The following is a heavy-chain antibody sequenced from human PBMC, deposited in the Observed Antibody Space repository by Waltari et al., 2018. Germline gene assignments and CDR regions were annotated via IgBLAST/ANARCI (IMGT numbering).Heavy chain of an antibody. Sequence: EVQLVESGGGLVQPGESLTLSCAASGFTFDDYAMHWVRQRPGKGLEGVSGITWDSDNIDYADSVRGRFSISRDNAQSILFLTMNSLKPEDTALYFCARDTGEYRVLDYWGQGTLVTVSS. CDR3: ARDTGEYRVLDY. V-gene: IGHV3-9*01. CDR1: GFTFDDYA. J-gene: IGHJ4*02. CDR2: ITWDSDNI. D-gene: IGHD4-17*01.